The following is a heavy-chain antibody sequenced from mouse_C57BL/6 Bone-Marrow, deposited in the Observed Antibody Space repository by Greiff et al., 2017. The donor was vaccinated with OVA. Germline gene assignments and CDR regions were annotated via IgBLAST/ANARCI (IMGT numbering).Heavy chain of an antibody. V-gene: IGHV6-6*01. Sequence: EVKLVESGGGLVQPGGSMKLSCAASGFTFSDAWMDWVRQSPEKGLEWVAEIRNKANNHATYYAVSVKGRFTIARYDSKRSVYLQMNSLRAEDTGIYYCTRITTVDAYWYFYVWGTGTTVTVSS. J-gene: IGHJ1*03. D-gene: IGHD1-1*01. CDR2: IRNKANNHAT. CDR3: TRITTVDAYWYFYV. CDR1: GFTFSDAW.